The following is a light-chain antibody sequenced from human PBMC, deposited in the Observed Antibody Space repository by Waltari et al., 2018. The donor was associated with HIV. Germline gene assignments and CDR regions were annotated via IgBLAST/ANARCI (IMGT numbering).Light chain of an antibody. Sequence: QSVLTQPPSASGTPGQRVPIPCSGSRSNPGPNTVSWYQQVPGTSPKLRIYNNNQRPSGVPDRFSCAKSGTSASLAITGLQSEDEADYHCAAWDDSLNGQVVFGGGTKLTVL. V-gene: IGLV1-44*01. CDR3: AAWDDSLNGQVV. CDR2: NNN. J-gene: IGLJ3*02. CDR1: RSNPGPNT.